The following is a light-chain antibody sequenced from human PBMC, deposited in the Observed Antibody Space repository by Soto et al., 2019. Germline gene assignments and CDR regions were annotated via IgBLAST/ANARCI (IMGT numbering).Light chain of an antibody. CDR1: RSNIGACYD. V-gene: IGLV1-40*01. J-gene: IGLJ3*02. Sequence: QSVLTQPPSVSGAPGQRATISCTGSRSNIGACYDVHWYQHLPGTAPKLLIYGNANRPSGVPDRFSGSKSAISASLAITGLQAEDEAVYYCQSYDTSLSGWVFGGGTKVTVL. CDR2: GNA. CDR3: QSYDTSLSGWV.